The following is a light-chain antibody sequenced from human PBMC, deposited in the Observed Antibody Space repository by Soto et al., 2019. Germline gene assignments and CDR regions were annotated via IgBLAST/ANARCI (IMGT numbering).Light chain of an antibody. J-gene: IGKJ2*01. V-gene: IGKV3-20*01. CDR1: QSVKSNY. Sequence: ETALTQSPGTVSLSPGERATLSCRTSQSVKSNYLAWYQQKPGQAPRLLIYGVFNRATGIPDRFSGSGSGTDFTLTISGLEPEDSAVYYCQHYDGSPRTFGQGTKLEIK. CDR3: QHYDGSPRT. CDR2: GVF.